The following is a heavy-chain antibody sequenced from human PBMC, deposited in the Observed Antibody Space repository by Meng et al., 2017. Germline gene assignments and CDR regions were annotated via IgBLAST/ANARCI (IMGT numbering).Heavy chain of an antibody. D-gene: IGHD3-10*01. CDR1: GYTFTAYY. J-gene: IGHJ4*02. Sequence: QVQLVQSGAEGKKPGASVKVSCTPSGYTFTAYYIHWVRQAPGQGLDWMGRIDPNSGVTEYAQKFQGRVTMTRDTSISTAYMELSRLRSDDTAVYYCARMNYGSGSRRLDYWGQGTLVTVSS. V-gene: IGHV1-2*06. CDR2: IDPNSGVT. CDR3: ARMNYGSGSRRLDY.